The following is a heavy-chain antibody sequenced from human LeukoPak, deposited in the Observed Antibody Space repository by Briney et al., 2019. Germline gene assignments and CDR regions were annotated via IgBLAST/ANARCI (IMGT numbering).Heavy chain of an antibody. CDR3: ARALGDYYDSSSYYYNLGY. CDR2: IYSGGST. CDR1: GFTGHSNY. D-gene: IGHD3-22*01. V-gene: IGHV3-53*01. J-gene: IGHJ4*02. Sequence: GFLRLFLAGSGFTGHSNYISRVRQAPGKGLEWVSGIYSGGSTYYADSVKGRFTISRDNSKNTLYLQMNNLRAEDTAVYHRARALGDYYDSSSYYYNLGYWGQGTLVTVSS.